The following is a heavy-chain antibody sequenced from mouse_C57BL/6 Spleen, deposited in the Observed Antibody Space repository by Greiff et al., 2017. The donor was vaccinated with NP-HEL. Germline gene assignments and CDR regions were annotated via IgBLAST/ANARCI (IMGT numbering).Heavy chain of an antibody. Sequence: DVHLVESGGGLVKPGGSLKLSCAASGFTFSSYAMSWVRQTPEKRLEWVATISDGGSYTYYPDNVKGRFTISRDNAKNNLYLQMSHLKSEDTAMYYCAREITGTFDYWGQGTTLTVSS. CDR2: ISDGGSYT. D-gene: IGHD4-1*01. CDR1: GFTFSSYA. V-gene: IGHV5-4*01. J-gene: IGHJ2*01. CDR3: AREITGTFDY.